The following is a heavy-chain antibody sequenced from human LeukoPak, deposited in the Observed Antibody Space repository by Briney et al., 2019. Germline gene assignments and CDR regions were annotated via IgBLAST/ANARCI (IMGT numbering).Heavy chain of an antibody. V-gene: IGHV3-23*01. CDR1: GFTFSSYA. Sequence: QPGGSLRLSCAASGFTFSSYAMSWVRQAPGKGLEWVSAISGSGGSTYYADSVKGRFTISRDNSKNTLYLQMNSLRAEDTAVYYCAKVGPSGSSYYDFWSANYWGQGTLVTVSS. CDR2: ISGSGGST. J-gene: IGHJ4*02. CDR3: AKVGPSGSSYYDFWSANY. D-gene: IGHD3-3*01.